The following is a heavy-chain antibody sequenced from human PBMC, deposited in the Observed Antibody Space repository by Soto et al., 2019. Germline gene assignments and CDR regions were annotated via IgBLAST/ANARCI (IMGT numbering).Heavy chain of an antibody. D-gene: IGHD3-3*01. CDR2: MNPNSGNT. J-gene: IGHJ4*02. CDR3: ARVGGGYGALRPVLPRYYFDY. Sequence: QVQLVQSGAEVKKPGASVKVSCKDSGYTFTSYDINWVRQATGQGLEWMGWMNPNSGNTGYAQKFQGRVTMTRNTSISTAYMELSSLRSEDTAVYYCARVGGGYGALRPVLPRYYFDYWGKGPLVTVSS. V-gene: IGHV1-8*01. CDR1: GYTFTSYD.